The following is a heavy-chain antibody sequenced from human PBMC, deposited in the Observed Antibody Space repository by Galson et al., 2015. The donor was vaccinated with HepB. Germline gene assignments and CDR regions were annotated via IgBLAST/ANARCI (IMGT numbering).Heavy chain of an antibody. CDR3: ARATYSSSLFGWFDP. V-gene: IGHV1-69*13. D-gene: IGHD6-13*01. CDR2: IIPIFGIA. CDR1: GGTSTSYA. Sequence: SVTVSCTSSGGTSTSYAISWVRQAPGQGLEWMGGIIPIFGIANYAQKFQGRVTITADESTSTAYMELSSLRSEDTAVYYCARATYSSSLFGWFDPWGQGTLVTVSS. J-gene: IGHJ5*02.